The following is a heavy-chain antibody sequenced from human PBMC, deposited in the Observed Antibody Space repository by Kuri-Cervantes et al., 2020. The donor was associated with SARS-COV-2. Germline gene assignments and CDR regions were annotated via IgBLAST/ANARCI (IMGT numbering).Heavy chain of an antibody. D-gene: IGHD2-2*01. V-gene: IGHV4-38-2*01. CDR2: IYHSGST. Sequence: SQTLSLTCAVYGGSFSGYYWGWIRQPPGKGLEWIGSIYHSGSTYYNPSLKSRVTISVDTSKNQFSLKLSSVTAADTAVYYCARAVVVVPAATTNWFDPWGQGTLVTVPQ. CDR3: ARAVVVVPAATTNWFDP. CDR1: GGSFSGYY. J-gene: IGHJ5*02.